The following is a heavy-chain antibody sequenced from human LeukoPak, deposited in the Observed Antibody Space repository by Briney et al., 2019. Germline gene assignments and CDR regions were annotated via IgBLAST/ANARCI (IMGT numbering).Heavy chain of an antibody. V-gene: IGHV1-18*01. CDR2: ISAYNGNT. CDR3: ARESYDIFTGYSYYYGMDV. CDR1: GYTFTSYG. J-gene: IGHJ6*02. Sequence: ASVKVSCKASGYTFTSYGISWVRQAPGQGLEWIGWISAYNGNTNYAQKLQGRVTMTTDTSTSTAYMELRSLRSDDTAVYYCARESYDIFTGYSYYYGMDVWGRGTTVTVSS. D-gene: IGHD3-9*01.